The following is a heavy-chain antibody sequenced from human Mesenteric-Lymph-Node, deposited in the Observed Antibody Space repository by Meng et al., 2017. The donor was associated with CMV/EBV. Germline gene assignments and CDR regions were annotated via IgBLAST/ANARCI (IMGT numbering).Heavy chain of an antibody. D-gene: IGHD1-7*01. V-gene: IGHV1-46*01. Sequence: CKASGYTFTSYYMHWVRQAPGQGLEWMGIINPSGGTTSYAQKFQGRVTMTRDTSTSTVYMELSSLISEDTAAYYCARDLNGNYRFDYWGQGTLVTVSS. CDR3: ARDLNGNYRFDY. J-gene: IGHJ4*02. CDR1: GYTFTSYY. CDR2: INPSGGTT.